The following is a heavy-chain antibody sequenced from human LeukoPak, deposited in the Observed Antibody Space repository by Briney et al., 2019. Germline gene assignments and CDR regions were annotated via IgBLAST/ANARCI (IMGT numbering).Heavy chain of an antibody. CDR3: ARLDCSSNSCLFDF. D-gene: IGHD2-2*01. J-gene: IGHJ4*02. CDR1: GASISSGSYY. Sequence: SETLSLTCTVFGASISSGSYYWNWVRQPPGKGLEWIGSIYYDGSAYYIPSLMRRGSMSVDTSKNQFSLKLSSVTAADTAVYYRARLDCSSNSCLFDFWGQGTLVTVSS. CDR2: IYYDGSA. V-gene: IGHV4-39*01.